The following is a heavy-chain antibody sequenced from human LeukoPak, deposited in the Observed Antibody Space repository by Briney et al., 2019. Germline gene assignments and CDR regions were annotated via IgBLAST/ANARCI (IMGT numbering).Heavy chain of an antibody. V-gene: IGHV1-69*13. CDR2: IIPIFGTA. CDR1: GYTFTSYG. Sequence: LVKVSCKASGYTFTSYGISWVRQAPGQGLEWMGGIIPIFGTANYAQKFQGRVTITADESTSTAYMELSSLRSEDTAVYYCARPLYCSSTSCYPQYFQHWGQGTLVTVSS. D-gene: IGHD2-2*01. CDR3: ARPLYCSSTSCYPQYFQH. J-gene: IGHJ1*01.